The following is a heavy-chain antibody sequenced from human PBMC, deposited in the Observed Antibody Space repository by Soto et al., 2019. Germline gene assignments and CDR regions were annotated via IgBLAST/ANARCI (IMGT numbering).Heavy chain of an antibody. V-gene: IGHV4-30-2*01. CDR1: GGSISSGGYS. CDR2: IYHSGST. J-gene: IGHJ3*02. Sequence: SETLSLTCAVSGGSISSGGYSWSWIRQPPGKGLEWIGYIYHSGSTYYNPSLKSRVTISVDRSKNQFSLKLSSVTASDTAVYYCARGGDYYDSSAPAIWGQGTMVTVSS. D-gene: IGHD3-22*01. CDR3: ARGGDYYDSSAPAI.